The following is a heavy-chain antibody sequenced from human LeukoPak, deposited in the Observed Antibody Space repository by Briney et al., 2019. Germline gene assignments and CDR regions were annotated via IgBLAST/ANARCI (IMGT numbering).Heavy chain of an antibody. Sequence: GASVKVSCKASGYSFTGCYMHWVRQAPGQGLEWMGWINPNSGDTKYAQKLQGRVTMTRDTSISTAYMELSRLRSDDTAVYYCARGGSGWYDYYYYMDVWGKGTTVTISS. J-gene: IGHJ6*03. V-gene: IGHV1-2*02. CDR3: ARGGSGWYDYYYYMDV. CDR1: GYSFTGCY. D-gene: IGHD6-19*01. CDR2: INPNSGDT.